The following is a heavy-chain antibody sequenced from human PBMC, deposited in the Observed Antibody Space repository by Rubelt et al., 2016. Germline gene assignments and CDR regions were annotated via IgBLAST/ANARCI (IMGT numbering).Heavy chain of an antibody. V-gene: IGHV3-21*01. CDR3: ARALRGYSSGGGDGVDV. J-gene: IGHJ6*02. D-gene: IGHD6-19*01. Sequence: EYVSSISSSSTNVHFADSVKGRFSISRDNAKDSLYLQMNSLRAEDTAIYYCARALRGYSSGGGDGVDVWGLGTTVTVSS. CDR2: ISSSSTNV.